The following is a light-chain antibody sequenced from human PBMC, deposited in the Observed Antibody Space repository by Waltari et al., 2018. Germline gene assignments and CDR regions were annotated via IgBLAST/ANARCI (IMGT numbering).Light chain of an antibody. J-gene: IGKJ4*01. CDR1: QSVSSD. Sequence: MTQSPPTLSVSPGERATLPCRASQSVSSDLAWYQQKPGQAPRLLIYGASTRATGIPGRFSGSGSGTEFTLTISSLQSEDFAVYYCQQYNNWPLTFGGGTKVEI. CDR3: QQYNNWPLT. CDR2: GAS. V-gene: IGKV3-15*01.